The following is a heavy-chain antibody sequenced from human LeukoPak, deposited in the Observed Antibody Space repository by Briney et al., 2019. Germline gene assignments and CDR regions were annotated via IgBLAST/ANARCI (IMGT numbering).Heavy chain of an antibody. CDR2: IYSGGIT. V-gene: IGHV3-53*01. D-gene: IGHD3-22*01. J-gene: IGHJ4*02. Sequence: GGSLRLSCAASGFTASSNYMSWVRQAPGKGLEWVSIIYSGGITYYADSVKGRFTISRDNSKNTLYLQMNSLRAEDTAVYYCAHYDSSGYYYDYWGQGTLVTVSS. CDR1: GFTASSNY. CDR3: AHYDSSGYYYDY.